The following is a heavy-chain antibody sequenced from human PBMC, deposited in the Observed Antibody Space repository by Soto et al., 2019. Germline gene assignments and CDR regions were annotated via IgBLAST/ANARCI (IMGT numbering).Heavy chain of an antibody. CDR3: AKRSDYYDSSGYPTHQYYYYYYGMDV. V-gene: IGHV3-30*18. Sequence: GGSLRLSCAASGFTFSSYGMHWVRQAPGKGLEWVAVISYDGSNKYYADSVKGRFTISRDNSKNTLYLQMSSLRAEDTAVYYCAKRSDYYDSSGYPTHQYYYYYYGMDVWGQGTTVTVSS. J-gene: IGHJ6*02. CDR1: GFTFSSYG. D-gene: IGHD3-22*01. CDR2: ISYDGSNK.